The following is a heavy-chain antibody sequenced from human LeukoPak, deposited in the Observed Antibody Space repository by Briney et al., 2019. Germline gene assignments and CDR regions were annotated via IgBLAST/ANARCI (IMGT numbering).Heavy chain of an antibody. V-gene: IGHV3-48*04. CDR2: ISSSSSSI. J-gene: IGHJ5*02. CDR3: ARPYSSGWDNWFDP. D-gene: IGHD6-19*01. Sequence: GGSLSLSCAASGFTFSTYSMNWVRQAPGKGLEWVSYISSSSSSINYADSVKGRFTITRDNDKNSLYLQMNSLRAEDTAVYYCARPYSSGWDNWFDPWGQGTLVTVSS. CDR1: GFTFSTYS.